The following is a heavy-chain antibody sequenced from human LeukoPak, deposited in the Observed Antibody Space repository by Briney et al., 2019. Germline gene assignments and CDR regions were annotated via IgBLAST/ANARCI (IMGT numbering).Heavy chain of an antibody. V-gene: IGHV3-11*01. Sequence: GGSLRLSCEASGFIFGNYYMSWVRQAPGKGLEWVSYISSSGSTIYYADSVKGRFTISRGNAKNSLYLQMNSLRAEDTAVYYCARESGSYRGVFDYWGQGTLVTVSS. CDR2: ISSSGSTI. D-gene: IGHD1-26*01. J-gene: IGHJ4*02. CDR1: GFIFGNYY. CDR3: ARESGSYRGVFDY.